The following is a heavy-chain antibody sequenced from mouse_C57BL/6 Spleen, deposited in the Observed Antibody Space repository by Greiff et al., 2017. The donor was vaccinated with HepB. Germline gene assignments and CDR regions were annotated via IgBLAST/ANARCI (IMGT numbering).Heavy chain of an antibody. D-gene: IGHD1-1*01. V-gene: IGHV1-64*01. CDR1: GYTFTSYW. Sequence: QVQLQQPGAELVKPGASVKLSCKASGYTFTSYWMHWVKQRPGQGLEWIGMIHPNSGSTNYNEKVKSKATLTVDKSSSTAYMQLSSLTSEDSAVYYCARVFITTVVVPFDYWGQGTTLTVSS. CDR2: IHPNSGST. J-gene: IGHJ2*01. CDR3: ARVFITTVVVPFDY.